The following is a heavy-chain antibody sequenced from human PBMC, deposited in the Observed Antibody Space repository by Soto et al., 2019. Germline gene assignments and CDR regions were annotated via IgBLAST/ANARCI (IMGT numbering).Heavy chain of an antibody. J-gene: IGHJ5*02. CDR2: IYYSGST. D-gene: IGHD6-25*01. Sequence: QVQLQESGPGLVKPSETLSLTCTVSGGSISSYYWSWIRQPPGKGLEWIGYIYYSGSTNYNPSLKSRVTISVDTSKNQFSLKLSSVTAADTAVYYCARAEVRPNPWFDPWGQGTLVTVSS. CDR3: ARAEVRPNPWFDP. V-gene: IGHV4-59*01. CDR1: GGSISSYY.